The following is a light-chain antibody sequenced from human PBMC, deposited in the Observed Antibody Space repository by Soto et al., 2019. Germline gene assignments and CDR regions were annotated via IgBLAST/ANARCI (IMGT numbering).Light chain of an antibody. CDR1: QNISSY. CDR2: DAS. Sequence: IVLTQSPATLSLSPGKRATLSCRASQNISSYLIWYQQKPGQAPRLLIYDASTRATGIPDRFSGSGSGTDFTLTISRLEPEDFAVYYCQQYGSSPRTFGQGTKVDIK. CDR3: QQYGSSPRT. V-gene: IGKV3-20*01. J-gene: IGKJ1*01.